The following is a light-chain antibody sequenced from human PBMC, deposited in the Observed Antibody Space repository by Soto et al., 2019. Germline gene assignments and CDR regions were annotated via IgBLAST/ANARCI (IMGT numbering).Light chain of an antibody. Sequence: QSVLTQPASVSGSPGQSVTISCTGTSSNVGGDKDVSWYQQHPGKAPKLIIYEVNNRPSGVSDRFSGSKSGNTASLTISGLQAEDEADYYCSSYTSSSSLLYVFGTGTKVTVL. J-gene: IGLJ1*01. CDR1: SSNVGGDKD. V-gene: IGLV2-14*01. CDR3: SSYTSSSSLLYV. CDR2: EVN.